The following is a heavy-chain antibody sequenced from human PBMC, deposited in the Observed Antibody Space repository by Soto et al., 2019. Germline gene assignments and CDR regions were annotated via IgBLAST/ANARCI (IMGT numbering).Heavy chain of an antibody. Sequence: SGPTLVNPTQTLTLTCTFSGFSLSISGVGVGWIRQPPGKALEWLALIYWDDDKRYSPSLKSRLTITKDTSKDQVVLTMTNMDPVDTATYYCAYVNSSSWYANLDYWGQGTLVTVSS. D-gene: IGHD6-13*01. CDR3: AYVNSSSWYANLDY. J-gene: IGHJ4*02. CDR2: IYWDDDK. V-gene: IGHV2-5*02. CDR1: GFSLSISGVG.